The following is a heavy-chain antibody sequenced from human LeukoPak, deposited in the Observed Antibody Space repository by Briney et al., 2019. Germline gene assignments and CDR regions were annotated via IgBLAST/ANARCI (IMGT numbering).Heavy chain of an antibody. J-gene: IGHJ4*02. V-gene: IGHV3-7*03. CDR2: IKQDGSEK. CDR3: AKASGYYDY. Sequence: GGSLRLSCAASGFTFSNYWMSWVRQAPGKGLEWVANIKQDGSEKFYVDSVKGRFTISRDNTKNSLYLQMSSLRAEDTAVYYCAKASGYYDYWGQGTLVTVSS. D-gene: IGHD3-22*01. CDR1: GFTFSNYW.